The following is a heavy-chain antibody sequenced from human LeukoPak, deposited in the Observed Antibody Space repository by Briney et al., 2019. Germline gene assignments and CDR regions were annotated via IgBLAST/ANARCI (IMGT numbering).Heavy chain of an antibody. CDR2: IYTSGST. V-gene: IGHV4-61*02. CDR3: AREGLTTVTTPKYYYYYYMNV. J-gene: IGHJ6*03. CDR1: GGSISSGSYY. Sequence: SETLSLTCTVSGGSISSGSYYWSWIRQPAGKGLEWIGRIYTSGSTNYNPSLKSRVTISVDTSKNQFSLKLSSVTAADTAVYYCAREGLTTVTTPKYYYYYYMNVWGKGTTVTVSS. D-gene: IGHD4-11*01.